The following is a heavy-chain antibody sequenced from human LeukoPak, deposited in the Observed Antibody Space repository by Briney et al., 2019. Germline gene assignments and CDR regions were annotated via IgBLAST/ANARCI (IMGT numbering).Heavy chain of an antibody. CDR2: MNPNSGNT. CDR1: GYTFTSYD. CDR3: ARGSYYDFWSGYPRRYYSMDV. J-gene: IGHJ6*02. V-gene: IGHV1-8*01. Sequence: ASVKVSCKASGYTFTSYDINWVRQATGQGLEWMGWMNPNSGNTGYAQKFQGRVTMTRNTSISTAYMELSSLRSEDTAVYYCARGSYYDFWSGYPRRYYSMDVWGQGTTVTVSS. D-gene: IGHD3-3*01.